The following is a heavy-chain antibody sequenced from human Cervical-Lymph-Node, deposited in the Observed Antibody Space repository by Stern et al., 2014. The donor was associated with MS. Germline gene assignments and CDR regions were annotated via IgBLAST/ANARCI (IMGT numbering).Heavy chain of an antibody. D-gene: IGHD4-17*01. J-gene: IGHJ6*02. CDR3: AHATVTFGEAYGLDV. CDR1: GFSLTTDAVS. Sequence: QVTLRESGPTLVKPTQTLTLTCNFSGFSLTTDAVSVHWIRPPPGNALEGLAVTYLDADKRDRPFLSSKLTTNKDTTKKQQVLTMTNMDPVDTATYYCAHATVTFGEAYGLDVWGQGTTVTVSS. CDR2: TYLDADK. V-gene: IGHV2-5*09.